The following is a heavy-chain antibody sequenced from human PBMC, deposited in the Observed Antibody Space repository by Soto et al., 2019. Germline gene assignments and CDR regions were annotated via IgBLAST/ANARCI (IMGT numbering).Heavy chain of an antibody. CDR3: ARDESGNDSGY. J-gene: IGHJ4*02. CDR2: ISVYNGYA. V-gene: IGHV1-18*01. D-gene: IGHD1-26*01. Sequence: QVQLVQSGAEVKKPGASVKVSCKTSGYIFPSYGISWVRQAPGQGLEWMGWISVYNGYANYSQKFQGRVTMTTDRSPSTAYMELRSLTSDDTAVFFCARDESGNDSGYGGQGTLVIVSS. CDR1: GYIFPSYG.